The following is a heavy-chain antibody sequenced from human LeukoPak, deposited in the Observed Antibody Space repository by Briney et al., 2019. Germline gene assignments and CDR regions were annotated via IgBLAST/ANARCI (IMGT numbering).Heavy chain of an antibody. J-gene: IGHJ5*02. Sequence: SETLSLTCSVSGGSISSYYWSWIRQPPGKGLEWIGYIYYSGSTYYNPSLKSRVTISVDTSKNQFSLKLSSVTAADTAVYYCARVEVLLWFGELTGFDPWGQGTLVTVSS. CDR2: IYYSGST. V-gene: IGHV4-59*08. CDR3: ARVEVLLWFGELTGFDP. CDR1: GGSISSYY. D-gene: IGHD3-10*01.